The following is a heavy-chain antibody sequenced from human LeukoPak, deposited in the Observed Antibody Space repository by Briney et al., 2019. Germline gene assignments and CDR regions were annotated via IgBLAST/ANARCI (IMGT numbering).Heavy chain of an antibody. J-gene: IGHJ6*02. CDR1: GGTFSSYA. V-gene: IGHV1-69*13. CDR3: AARGYSGYGPYYYYGMDV. Sequence: SVNVSCKASGGTFSSYAISWVRQAPGQGLEWMGGIIPIFGTANYAQKFQGRVTITADESTSTAYMELSSLRSEDTAVYYCAARGYSGYGPYYYYGMDVWGQGTTVTVFS. D-gene: IGHD5-12*01. CDR2: IIPIFGTA.